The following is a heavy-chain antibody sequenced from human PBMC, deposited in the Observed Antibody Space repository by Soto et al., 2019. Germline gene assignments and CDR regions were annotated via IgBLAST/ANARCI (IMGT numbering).Heavy chain of an antibody. J-gene: IGHJ6*02. CDR3: ARDGDRGYDMDV. CDR2: ITNTGETI. V-gene: IGHV3-48*02. Sequence: EVQMVESGGGLVQPGGSLRLSCAGSGFTFSTYNMDWVRQAPGKGLEWISYITNTGETIYYADSVRGRFTISGDNAKNALFLQMNSLRDEDTAVYYCARDGDRGYDMDVWGQGTTVTVSS. CDR1: GFTFSTYN.